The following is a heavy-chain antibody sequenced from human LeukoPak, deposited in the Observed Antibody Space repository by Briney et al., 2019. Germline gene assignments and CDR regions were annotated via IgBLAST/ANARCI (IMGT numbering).Heavy chain of an antibody. CDR1: GFTFDDYA. V-gene: IGHV3-43*02. CDR3: AKDILLTAMIDY. CDR2: ISGDGGST. J-gene: IGHJ4*02. Sequence: GGSLRLSCAASGFTFDDYAMHSVRQAPGKGLEWVSLISGDGGSTYYADSVKGRFIISRDNSKSSLYLQMNSLRTEDTALYYCAKDILLTAMIDYWGQGTLVTVSS. D-gene: IGHD5-18*01.